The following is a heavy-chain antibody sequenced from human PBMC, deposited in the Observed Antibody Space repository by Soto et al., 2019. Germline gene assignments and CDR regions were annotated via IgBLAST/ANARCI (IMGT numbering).Heavy chain of an antibody. CDR2: IRSKANSYAT. J-gene: IGHJ6*03. CDR1: GFTFSGSA. CDR3: NRHDFSNYLHLYYYYMDV. D-gene: IGHD4-4*01. V-gene: IGHV3-73*01. Sequence: PGGSLRLSCAASGFTFSGSAMHWVRQASGKGLEWVGRIRSKANSYATAYAASVKGRFTISRDDSKNTAYLQMNSLKTEDTAVYYCNRHDFSNYLHLYYYYMDVWGKGTTVTVSS.